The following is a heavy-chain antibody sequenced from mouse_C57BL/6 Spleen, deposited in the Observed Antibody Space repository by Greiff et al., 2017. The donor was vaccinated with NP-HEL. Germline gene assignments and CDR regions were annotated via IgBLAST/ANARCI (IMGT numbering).Heavy chain of an antibody. J-gene: IGHJ4*01. CDR3: ARGGLRLRYAMDY. CDR1: GYTFTSYW. CDR2: IDPSDSYT. D-gene: IGHD3-2*02. Sequence: VQLQQPGAELVKPGASVKLSCKASGYTFTSYWMQWVKQRPGQGLEWIGEIDPSDSYTNYNQKFKGKATLTVDTSSSTAYMQLSSLTSEDSAVYYCARGGLRLRYAMDYRGQGTSVTVSS. V-gene: IGHV1-50*01.